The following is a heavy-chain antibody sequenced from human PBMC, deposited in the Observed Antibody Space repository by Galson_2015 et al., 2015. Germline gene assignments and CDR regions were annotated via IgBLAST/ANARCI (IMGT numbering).Heavy chain of an antibody. CDR3: ARALQSWLVAGFGAFDI. CDR2: ISYDGSNI. CDR1: GFTFSSYA. Sequence: SLRLSCAASGFTFSSYAMHWVRQAPGKGLEWVAVISYDGSNIYYADSVKGRFTISRDNSKNTLYLQMNSLRAEDTAVYYCARALQSWLVAGFGAFDIWGQGTMVTVSS. V-gene: IGHV3-30-3*01. J-gene: IGHJ3*02. D-gene: IGHD6-19*01.